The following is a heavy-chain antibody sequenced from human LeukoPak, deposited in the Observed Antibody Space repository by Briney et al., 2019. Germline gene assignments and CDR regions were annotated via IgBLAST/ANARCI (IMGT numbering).Heavy chain of an antibody. CDR3: AKEHTLGVVICDY. Sequence: GGSLRLSCAASGFTFSSYGMHWVRQAPGKGLEWVAFIRYDGSNKYYADSVKGRFTISRDNSKNTLYLQMNSLRAEDTAVYYCAKEHTLGVVICDYWGQGTLVTVSS. CDR2: IRYDGSNK. D-gene: IGHD3-3*01. V-gene: IGHV3-30*02. J-gene: IGHJ4*02. CDR1: GFTFSSYG.